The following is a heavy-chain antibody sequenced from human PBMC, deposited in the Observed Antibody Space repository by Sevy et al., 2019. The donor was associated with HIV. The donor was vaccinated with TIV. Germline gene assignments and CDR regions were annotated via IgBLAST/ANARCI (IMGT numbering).Heavy chain of an antibody. D-gene: IGHD3-3*01. CDR1: GYTFTNYA. CDR3: VRGTTFYDFWTGGDY. CDR2: ISGFNGDT. V-gene: IGHV1-18*01. J-gene: IGHJ4*02. Sequence: ASVKVSCKASGYTFTNYAISWVRQAPGQGLEWMGWISGFNGDTKNAEKFQGRFTMTTDTSTKTAYMDLRSLGSDDTAVYYGVRGTTFYDFWTGGDYWGQGTLVTVSS.